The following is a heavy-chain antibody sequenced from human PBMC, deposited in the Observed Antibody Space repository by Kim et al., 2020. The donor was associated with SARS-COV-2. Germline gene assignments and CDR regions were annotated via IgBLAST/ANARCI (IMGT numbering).Heavy chain of an antibody. V-gene: IGHV3-21*01. D-gene: IGHD6-19*01. Sequence: GGSLRLSCAASGFTFSSYSMNWVRQAPGKGLEWVSSISSSSSYIYYADSVKGRFTISRDNAKNSLYLQMNSLRAEDTAVYYCARAKAVAGTGWYFDLWGRGTLVTVSS. CDR3: ARAKAVAGTGWYFDL. J-gene: IGHJ2*01. CDR1: GFTFSSYS. CDR2: ISSSSSYI.